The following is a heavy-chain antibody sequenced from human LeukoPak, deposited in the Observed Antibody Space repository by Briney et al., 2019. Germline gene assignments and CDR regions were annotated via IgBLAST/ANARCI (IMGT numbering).Heavy chain of an antibody. CDR2: IRSKPYGGTT. V-gene: IGHV3-49*04. D-gene: IGHD3-22*01. J-gene: IGHJ4*02. Sequence: GGSLRLSYTASGFTFRDYGMSWVRQAPGEGLEWVGFIRSKPYGGTTEYAASVKGRFTISRDDSESIAYLQMNSLKTEDTAVYYCTRGDYYDSSGYYLLFDYWGQGTLVTVSS. CDR1: GFTFRDYG. CDR3: TRGDYYDSSGYYLLFDY.